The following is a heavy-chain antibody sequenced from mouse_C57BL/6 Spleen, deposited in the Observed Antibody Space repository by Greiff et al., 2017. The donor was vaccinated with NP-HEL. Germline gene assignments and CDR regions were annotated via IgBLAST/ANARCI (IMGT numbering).Heavy chain of an antibody. J-gene: IGHJ3*01. CDR2: ISSGSSTI. D-gene: IGHD6-1*01. CDR1: GFTFSDYG. V-gene: IGHV5-17*01. Sequence: EVKLEESGGGLVKPGGSLKLSCAASGFTFSDYGMHWVRQAPEKGLEWVAYISSGSSTIYYADTVKGRFTISRDNAKNTLFLQMTSLRSEDTAMYYCARGLGQAWFAYWGQGTLVTVSA. CDR3: ARGLGQAWFAY.